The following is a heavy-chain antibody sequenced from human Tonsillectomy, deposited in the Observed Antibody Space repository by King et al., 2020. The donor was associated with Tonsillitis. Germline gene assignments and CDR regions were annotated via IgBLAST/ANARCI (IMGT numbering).Heavy chain of an antibody. CDR1: GVTFRDYA. D-gene: IGHD3-22*01. CDR3: AREIRGYYASV. V-gene: IGHV3-30*01. Sequence: VQLVESGGGVVQPGRSLRLSCAASGVTFRDYAMHWGRQAPGKGLEWVALISYNGRDKYYADSVKGRFTISSDNSVSTLSLQMNSLRVEDTAVYYCAREIRGYYASVWGQGAPVTVSS. J-gene: IGHJ4*02. CDR2: ISYNGRDK.